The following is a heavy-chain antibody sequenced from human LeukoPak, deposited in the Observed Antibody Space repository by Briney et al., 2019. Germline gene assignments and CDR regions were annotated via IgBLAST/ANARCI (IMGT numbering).Heavy chain of an antibody. D-gene: IGHD3-22*01. CDR1: GFTFSSYW. J-gene: IGHJ4*02. Sequence: GGSLRLSCVASGFTFSSYWMSWVCQAPGKGLEWVANIKQDGSEKYYVDSVKGRFTISRDNAKNSLYLQMNSLRAEDTAVYYCARGPLGYYDSSGYYWRFDYWGQGTLVTVSS. CDR3: ARGPLGYYDSSGYYWRFDY. CDR2: IKQDGSEK. V-gene: IGHV3-7*01.